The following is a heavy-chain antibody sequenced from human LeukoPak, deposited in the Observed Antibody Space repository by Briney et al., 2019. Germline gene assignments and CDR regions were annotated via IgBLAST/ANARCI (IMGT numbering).Heavy chain of an antibody. D-gene: IGHD3-10*01. J-gene: IGHJ6*04. CDR1: GFTFSSYA. V-gene: IGHV3-30*04. CDR2: ISYDGSNK. CDR3: ASRPGGITMVRGSDY. Sequence: GGSLRLSCAASGFTFSSYAMHWVRQAPGKGLEWVAVISYDGSNKYYADSVKGRFTISRDNSKNTLYLQMNSLRAEDTAVYYCASRPGGITMVRGSDYWGKGTTVTVSS.